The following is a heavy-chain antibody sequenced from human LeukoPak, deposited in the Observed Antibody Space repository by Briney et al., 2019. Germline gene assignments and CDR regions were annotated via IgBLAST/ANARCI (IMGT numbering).Heavy chain of an antibody. CDR2: IYYNGDT. Sequence: SETLSLTCTVSGGSIGSSTYYWVWIRQPPEKGLEWIGSIYYNGDTYYSPSLQSRVSISVATSKNQFSLKLSSVTAADTAVYYCARERLSYYYMDAWGKGTTVTVSS. D-gene: IGHD1-1*01. CDR3: ARERLSYYYMDA. CDR1: GGSIGSSTYY. V-gene: IGHV4-39*07. J-gene: IGHJ6*03.